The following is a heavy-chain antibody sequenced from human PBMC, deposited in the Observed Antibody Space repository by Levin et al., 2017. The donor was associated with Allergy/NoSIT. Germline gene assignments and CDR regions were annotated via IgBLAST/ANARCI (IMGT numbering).Heavy chain of an antibody. CDR3: ARHSGYDYTFDY. D-gene: IGHD5-12*01. Sequence: GESLKISCKASGYTFTGYYIHWVRQAPGQGLEWMGWIDPNRGVTHSAQNLQGRVTMSRDTSISTAYMDLSRLRSDDTAVYYCARHSGYDYTFDYWGQGTLVTVSS. CDR1: GYTFTGYY. CDR2: IDPNRGVT. J-gene: IGHJ4*02. V-gene: IGHV1-2*02.